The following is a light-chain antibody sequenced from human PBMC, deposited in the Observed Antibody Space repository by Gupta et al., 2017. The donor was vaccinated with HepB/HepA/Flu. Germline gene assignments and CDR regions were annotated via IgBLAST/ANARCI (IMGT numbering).Light chain of an antibody. V-gene: IGKV1-5*03. Sequence: IQMTQSPSPLSASVGDRVTITCRGSQSISNLLAWYQQKPGKAPILLLYKASSLESGVPSRFSGSGSGTEFTLTSSSLQPDDVATYYCQQYNTYSWTFGQGTKVEIK. CDR3: QQYNTYSWT. CDR2: KAS. CDR1: QSISNL. J-gene: IGKJ1*01.